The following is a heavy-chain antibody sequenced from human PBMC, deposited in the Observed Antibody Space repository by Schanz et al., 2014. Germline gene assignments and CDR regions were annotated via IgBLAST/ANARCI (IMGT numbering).Heavy chain of an antibody. CDR1: GFTFGDYA. J-gene: IGHJ3*02. V-gene: IGHV3-23*04. CDR3: AKGRFGELSAFDI. CDR2: IKSDGSST. D-gene: IGHD3-10*01. Sequence: EVQLVESGGDLVQPGGSLRLSCAASGFTFGDYAMTWVRQAPGKGLVWVSRIKSDGSSTSYADSVKGRFTISRDNFKGALYLQMSSLRAEDTAVYYCAKGRFGELSAFDIWGQGTMVTVAS.